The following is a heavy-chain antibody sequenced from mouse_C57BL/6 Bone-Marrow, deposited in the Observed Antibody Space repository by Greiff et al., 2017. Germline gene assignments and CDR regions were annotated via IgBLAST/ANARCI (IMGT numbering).Heavy chain of an antibody. D-gene: IGHD1-1*01. CDR1: GYTFTDYY. J-gene: IGHJ1*03. Sequence: VQLVESGPELVKPGASVKISCKASGYTFTDYYINWVKQRPGQGLEWIGWIFPGSGSTYYNEKFKGKATLTVDKSSSTAYMLLSSLTSEDSAVYFCAREGITTVWYFDVWGTGTTVTVSS. V-gene: IGHV1-75*01. CDR2: IFPGSGST. CDR3: AREGITTVWYFDV.